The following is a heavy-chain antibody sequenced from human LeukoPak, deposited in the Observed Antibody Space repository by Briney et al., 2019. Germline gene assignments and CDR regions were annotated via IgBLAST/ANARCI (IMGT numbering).Heavy chain of an antibody. J-gene: IGHJ4*02. D-gene: IGHD3-9*01. CDR1: GYTFTGYH. CDR2: INPSGGST. V-gene: IGHV1-46*01. Sequence: ASVKVSCKASGYTFTGYHMHWVRQAPGQGLEWMGIINPSGGSTSYAQKFQGRVTMTRDTSTSTVYMELSSLRSEDTAVYYCARGYYDILTGYYGEVDYWGQGTLVTVSS. CDR3: ARGYYDILTGYYGEVDY.